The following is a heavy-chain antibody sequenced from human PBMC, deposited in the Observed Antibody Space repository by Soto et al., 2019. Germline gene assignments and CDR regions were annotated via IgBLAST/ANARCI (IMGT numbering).Heavy chain of an antibody. CDR2: ISGSGGST. J-gene: IGHJ4*02. CDR3: AKGVTVTKQALDY. Sequence: GGSLRLSCAASGFTFSSYAMSWVRQASGKGLEWVSAISGSGGSTYYADSVKGRFTISRDNSKNTLYLQMNSLRAEDTAVYYCAKGVTVTKQALDYWGQGTLVTVSS. CDR1: GFTFSSYA. D-gene: IGHD4-4*01. V-gene: IGHV3-23*01.